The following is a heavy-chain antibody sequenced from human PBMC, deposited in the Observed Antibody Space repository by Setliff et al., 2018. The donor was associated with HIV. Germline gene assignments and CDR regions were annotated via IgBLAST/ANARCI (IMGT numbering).Heavy chain of an antibody. Sequence: HPGGSLRLSCTASGFPFSNVWMTWVRQAPGKGLEWVANINQDGSHKYYVDSVKGRSTISRDNAKNSLYLQMDSLRAEDTDVYYCARFENYYHTSGYGWFDPWGQGTLVTVSS. CDR1: GFPFSNVW. CDR2: INQDGSHK. J-gene: IGHJ5*02. D-gene: IGHD3-22*01. CDR3: ARFENYYHTSGYGWFDP. V-gene: IGHV3-7*03.